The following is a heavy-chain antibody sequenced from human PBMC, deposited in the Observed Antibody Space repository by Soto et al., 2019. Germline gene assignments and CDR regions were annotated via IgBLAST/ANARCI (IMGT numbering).Heavy chain of an antibody. CDR3: ARVDILTVYGCMDV. J-gene: IGHJ6*02. Sequence: KASETLSLTCAVSGGSFRGFYWTWIRQSPGKGLEWLGDINHVGITNYNPSLKSRVSIPVDTSKSQFSLKLSSVTAADTAVYYCARVDILTVYGCMDVWGQGTTVTVSS. D-gene: IGHD3-9*01. CDR1: GGSFRGFY. V-gene: IGHV4-34*01. CDR2: INHVGIT.